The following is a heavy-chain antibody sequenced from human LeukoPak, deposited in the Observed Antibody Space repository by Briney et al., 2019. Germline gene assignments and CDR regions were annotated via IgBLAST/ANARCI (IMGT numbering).Heavy chain of an antibody. Sequence: PSQTLSLTCTVSGASISSGSYYWSWLRQPAGKGLEWIGRIYTSGSTNYNPSLKSRVTISVDTSKNQFSLKLSSVTAADTAVYYCASAHRGYYGSGSFDYWGQGTLVTVSS. CDR1: GASISSGSYY. CDR3: ASAHRGYYGSGSFDY. D-gene: IGHD3-10*01. CDR2: IYTSGST. V-gene: IGHV4-61*02. J-gene: IGHJ4*02.